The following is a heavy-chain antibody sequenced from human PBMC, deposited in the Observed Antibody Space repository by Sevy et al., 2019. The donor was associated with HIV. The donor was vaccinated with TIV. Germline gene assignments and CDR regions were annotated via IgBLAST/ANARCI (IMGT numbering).Heavy chain of an antibody. CDR1: GFTFNSYA. Sequence: GGSLRLSCATSGFTFNSYAMSWVRQVPGKGLEWVSTISTGGGFTYYADSVKGRFSISRDNFNNTLFLQMNSLRADDTAMYYCAKDFLSPNYYGTQFDFWGQGTVVTVSS. CDR2: ISTGGGFT. V-gene: IGHV3-23*01. CDR3: AKDFLSPNYYGTQFDF. J-gene: IGHJ4*02. D-gene: IGHD3-10*01.